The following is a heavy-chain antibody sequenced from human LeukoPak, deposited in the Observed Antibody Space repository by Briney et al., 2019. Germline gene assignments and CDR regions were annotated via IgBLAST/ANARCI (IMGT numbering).Heavy chain of an antibody. CDR3: ARQKGLGYYGSGIPSFADR. Sequence: PSETLSLTCTVSGGSISSSSYYWGWIRQPPGKGLEWIGCIYYSESIYYNPSLKSRVTISVDTSKNQFSLRLTSVTAADTAVYYCARQKGLGYYGSGIPSFADRWGQGTLVTVSS. D-gene: IGHD3-10*01. V-gene: IGHV4-39*01. CDR2: IYYSESI. J-gene: IGHJ5*02. CDR1: GGSISSSSYY.